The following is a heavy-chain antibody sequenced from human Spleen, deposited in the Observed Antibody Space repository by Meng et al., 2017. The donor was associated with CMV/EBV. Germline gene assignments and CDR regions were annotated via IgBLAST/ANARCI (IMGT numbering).Heavy chain of an antibody. J-gene: IGHJ5*02. V-gene: IGHV3-30*02. Sequence: FTFSNYCIPWVRQAPGTGLEWVAFIRYDGSNKYYADSVKGRFTISRDNSKNTVYLQMDSLRAEDTAVYYCAKNRLSTGIMIDWFDPWGQGTLVTVSS. CDR2: IRYDGSNK. CDR3: AKNRLSTGIMIDWFDP. CDR1: FTFSNYC. D-gene: IGHD3-16*01.